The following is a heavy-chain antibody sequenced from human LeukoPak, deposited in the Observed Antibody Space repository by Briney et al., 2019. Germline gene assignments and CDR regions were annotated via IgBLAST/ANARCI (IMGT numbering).Heavy chain of an antibody. D-gene: IGHD2-15*01. CDR3: ARRDRDCSGGSCYYDY. J-gene: IGHJ4*02. CDR1: GGSFSGYY. CDR2: INHSGST. Sequence: PSETLSLTCAVYGGSFSGYYWSWIRQPPGKGLEWIGEINHSGSTNYNPSLKSRVTISVDASKNQFSLKLSSVTAADTAVYYCARRDRDCSGGSCYYDYWGQGTLVTVSS. V-gene: IGHV4-34*01.